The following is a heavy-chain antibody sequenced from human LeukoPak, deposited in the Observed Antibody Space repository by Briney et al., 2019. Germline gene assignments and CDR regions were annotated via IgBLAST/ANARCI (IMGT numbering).Heavy chain of an antibody. V-gene: IGHV1-18*01. Sequence: ASVKVSFKASGYTFTSYGISWVRQAPGQGLEWMGWISAYNGNTNYAQKLQGRVTMTTDTSTSTAYMELRSLRSDDTAVYYCARDSPRYFAWSTPYFDYWGQGTLVTVSS. CDR3: ARDSPRYFAWSTPYFDY. CDR1: GYTFTSYG. CDR2: ISAYNGNT. J-gene: IGHJ4*02. D-gene: IGHD3-9*01.